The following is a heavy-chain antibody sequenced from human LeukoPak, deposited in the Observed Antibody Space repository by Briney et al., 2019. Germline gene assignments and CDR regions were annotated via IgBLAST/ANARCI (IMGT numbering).Heavy chain of an antibody. CDR1: GGSVSRGYYH. V-gene: IGHV4-61*01. J-gene: IGHJ4*02. CDR3: ARTAELGYCSGGSCHSMAHFDY. CDR2: VYSSGTT. D-gene: IGHD2-15*01. Sequence: SETLSLTCTVSGGSVSRGYYHWSWIRQPPGKGLEWIGYVYSSGTTSYSYNPSLKSRVSISVDTSKNQFSLRLSSVTAADTAVYYCARTAELGYCSGGSCHSMAHFDYWGQGTLVTVSS.